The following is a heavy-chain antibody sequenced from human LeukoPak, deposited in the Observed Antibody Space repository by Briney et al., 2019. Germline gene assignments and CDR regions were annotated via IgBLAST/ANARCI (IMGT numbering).Heavy chain of an antibody. CDR1: GFTFSSYR. V-gene: IGHV3-21*01. D-gene: IGHD5-12*01. J-gene: IGHJ6*03. CDR3: ARDPRGYSGYDNYYYYMDV. Sequence: GGSLRLSCAASGFTFSSYRMNWVRQAPGKGLEWVSSISSSSSYIYYADSVKGRFTISRDNAKNSLYLQMNSLRAEDTAVYYCARDPRGYSGYDNYYYYMDVWGKGTTVTVSS. CDR2: ISSSSSYI.